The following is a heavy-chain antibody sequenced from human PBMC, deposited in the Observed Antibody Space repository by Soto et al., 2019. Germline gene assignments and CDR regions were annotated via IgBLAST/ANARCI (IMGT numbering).Heavy chain of an antibody. CDR2: IYSTVST. CDR1: GGSISSSLYY. D-gene: IGHD3-22*01. J-gene: IGHJ3*02. V-gene: IGHV4-39*01. CDR3: ARLPHYDTPPVTFDI. Sequence: SETMSLTCSVSGGSISSSLYYWGWIRQPPGKGLEWIGTIYSTVSTHYNPSLKSRVTISVDTSKNQFSLKLNSVTAADTAVYFCARLPHYDTPPVTFDIWGQGAMVTVSS.